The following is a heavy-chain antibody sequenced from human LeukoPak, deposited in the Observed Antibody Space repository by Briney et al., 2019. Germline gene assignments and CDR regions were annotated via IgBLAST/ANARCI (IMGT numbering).Heavy chain of an antibody. CDR1: GGSFSGYY. Sequence: SETLSLTCAVYGGSFSGYYWSWIRQPPGKGLEWIGEINHSGSTNYNPSLKSRVTISVDTSKNQFSLKLSSVTAADTAVYYCARGISWEIGPLVVYWGQGTLVTVSS. V-gene: IGHV4-34*01. D-gene: IGHD1-26*01. CDR3: ARGISWEIGPLVVY. CDR2: INHSGST. J-gene: IGHJ4*02.